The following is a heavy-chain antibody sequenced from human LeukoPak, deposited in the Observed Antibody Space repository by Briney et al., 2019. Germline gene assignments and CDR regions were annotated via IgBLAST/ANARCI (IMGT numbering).Heavy chain of an antibody. J-gene: IGHJ4*02. CDR2: ISYDGNNE. D-gene: IGHD1-1*01. Sequence: GRSLRLSCAASGFIFNNYAMHWVRQAPGKGPEWVAAISYDGNNEYYADSVKGLFTISRDNSENTLYLQMNSLRADDTAVFYCARGPHWNYFDYWGQGALVTVSS. CDR1: GFIFNNYA. CDR3: ARGPHWNYFDY. V-gene: IGHV3-30-3*01.